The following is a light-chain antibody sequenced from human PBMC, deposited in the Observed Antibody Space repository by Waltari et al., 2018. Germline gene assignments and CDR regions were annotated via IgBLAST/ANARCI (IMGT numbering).Light chain of an antibody. V-gene: IGKV3-11*01. CDR3: QQRSNWPPIT. Sequence: EIVLTQSPVTLSLAPGERATLSCWASQSVGSPLAWYQQKPGQAPRLLMYDASNRATGVPARFNGSGSGTDFTLTIISLQSEDSAVYYCQQRSNWPPITFGQGTKVEIK. J-gene: IGKJ1*01. CDR1: QSVGSP. CDR2: DAS.